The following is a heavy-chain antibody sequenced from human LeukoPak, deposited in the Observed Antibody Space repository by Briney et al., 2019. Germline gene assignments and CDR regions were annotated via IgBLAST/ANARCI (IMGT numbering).Heavy chain of an antibody. CDR2: IYYSGST. J-gene: IGHJ4*02. CDR3: ARAPRIAAAGTGKYYFAY. V-gene: IGHV4-59*01. Sequence: PSETLSLTCTVPGGSISSYYWSWIRQPPGKGLGWIGYIYYSGSTNYHPSPKSPLTLSVDTSKTQFSLKLSSVTAADTAVYYCARAPRIAAAGTGKYYFAYWGQGTLVTVSS. D-gene: IGHD6-13*01. CDR1: GGSISSYY.